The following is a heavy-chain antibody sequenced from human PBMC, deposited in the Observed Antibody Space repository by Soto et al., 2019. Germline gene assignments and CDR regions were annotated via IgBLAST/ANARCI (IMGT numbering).Heavy chain of an antibody. J-gene: IGHJ5*02. CDR1: GGSISSNNW. Sequence: GTLALTCAVSGGSISSNNWWGCVRQPPGKGLEWIGEIYHSGGTNYNPSLKSRVTISVDKSKNQFSLRLSSVTAADTAVYYCARAYCSGGSCYTGPSWFDPWGQGTLVTVSS. D-gene: IGHD2-15*01. V-gene: IGHV4-4*02. CDR2: IYHSGGT. CDR3: ARAYCSGGSCYTGPSWFDP.